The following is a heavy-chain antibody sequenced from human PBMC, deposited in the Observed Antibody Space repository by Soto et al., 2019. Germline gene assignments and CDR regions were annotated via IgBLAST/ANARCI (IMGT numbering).Heavy chain of an antibody. Sequence: QVQLVESGGGVVQPGRSLRLSCAASGFTFSSYAMHWVRQAPGKGLEWVAVISYDGSNKYYADSVKGRFTIARDNSKNTLYLQMNSLRTEDTAVYYGARALWRDDYNWGYFDLWGRGTLVTVAS. CDR1: GFTFSSYA. CDR2: ISYDGSNK. V-gene: IGHV3-30-3*01. CDR3: ARALWRDDYNWGYFDL. D-gene: IGHD4-4*01. J-gene: IGHJ2*01.